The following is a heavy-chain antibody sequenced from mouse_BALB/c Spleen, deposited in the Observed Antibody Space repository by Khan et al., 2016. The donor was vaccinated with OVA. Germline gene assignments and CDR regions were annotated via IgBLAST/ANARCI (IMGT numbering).Heavy chain of an antibody. Sequence: EVELVESGGGLVKPGGSLKLSCAASGFTFSSYAMSWVRQSPEKRLEWVAEISSGGSYTYYPDTVTGRFTISRDNAKNTLYLEMSSLRSEDTAMYYCARLLRRPDWFAYWGQGTLVTVSA. J-gene: IGHJ3*01. D-gene: IGHD1-1*01. CDR2: ISSGGSYT. CDR3: ARLLRRPDWFAY. CDR1: GFTFSSYA. V-gene: IGHV5-9-4*01.